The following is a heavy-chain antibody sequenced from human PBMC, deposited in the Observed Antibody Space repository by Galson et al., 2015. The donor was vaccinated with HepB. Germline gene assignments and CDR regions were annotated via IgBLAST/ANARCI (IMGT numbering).Heavy chain of an antibody. CDR1: GFTFSSLG. CDR2: IGVNAGST. Sequence: SLRLSCAASGFTFSSLGMTWVRQAPGKGLECVSAIGVNAGSTDYADSVKGRFTISRDNSKNMLYLQMNNLRAEDTAVYYRAKGTTNIDYWGQGTLVTISS. D-gene: IGHD1-1*01. CDR3: AKGTTNIDY. V-gene: IGHV3-23*01. J-gene: IGHJ4*02.